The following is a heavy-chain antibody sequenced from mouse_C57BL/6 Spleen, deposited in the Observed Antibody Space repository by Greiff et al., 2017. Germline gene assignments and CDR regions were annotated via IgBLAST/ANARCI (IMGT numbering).Heavy chain of an antibody. J-gene: IGHJ1*03. CDR1: GFTFSSYA. CDR2: ISDGGSYT. Sequence: EVMLVESGGGLVKPGGSLKLSCAASGFTFSSYAMSWVRQTPEKRLEWVATISDGGSYTYYPDNVKGRFTITRDNAKNNLYLQMSHLKSEDTAMYYCARDRDDDNYWYFDVWGTGTTVTVSS. V-gene: IGHV5-4*01. CDR3: ARDRDDDNYWYFDV. D-gene: IGHD2-12*01.